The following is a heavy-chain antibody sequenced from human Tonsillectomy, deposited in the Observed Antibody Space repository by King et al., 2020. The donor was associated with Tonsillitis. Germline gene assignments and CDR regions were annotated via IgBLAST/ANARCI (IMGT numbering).Heavy chain of an antibody. D-gene: IGHD4-23*01. J-gene: IGHJ6*03. V-gene: IGHV5-51*01. CDR1: GYSFSSYW. CDR3: HVHQVVTRGGQYYYMDA. CDR2: IYPGDSDT. Sequence: DAQLVQSGAEVKKPGESLKISCKASGYSFSSYWIGWVRQMPGKGLEWMGTIYPGDSDTRYSLSFQGQVTISADKSITTAYLQWSSLKTSDTAMYYCHVHQVVTRGGQYYYMDAWGKGTKVTVS.